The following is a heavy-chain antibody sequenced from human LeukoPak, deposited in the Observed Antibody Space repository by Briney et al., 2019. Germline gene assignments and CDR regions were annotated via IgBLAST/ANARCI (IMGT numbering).Heavy chain of an antibody. J-gene: IGHJ4*02. CDR1: GGSITSYY. CDR3: ARSNYYDSSGYTFDY. CDR2: IYYSGST. D-gene: IGHD3-22*01. Sequence: PSDTLSLTCTVSGGSITSYYWSWIRQPPGKGLECIGYIYYSGSTYYNPPLKSRVTISVDTSKNQFSLKLSSVTAADTAVYYCARSNYYDSSGYTFDYWGQGTLVTVSS. V-gene: IGHV4-30-4*02.